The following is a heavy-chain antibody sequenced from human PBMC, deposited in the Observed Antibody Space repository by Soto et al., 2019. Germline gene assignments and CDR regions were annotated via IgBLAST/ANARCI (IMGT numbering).Heavy chain of an antibody. J-gene: IGHJ6*02. D-gene: IGHD3-9*01. Sequence: GASVKVSCKASGFTFTSSAVQWVRQARGQRLEWIGWIVVGSGNTNYAQKFQERVTITRDMSTSTAYMELSSLRSEDTAVYYCAADFYDILTGYPVPYYYGMDVWGQGTTVTSP. V-gene: IGHV1-58*01. CDR3: AADFYDILTGYPVPYYYGMDV. CDR1: GFTFTSSA. CDR2: IVVGSGNT.